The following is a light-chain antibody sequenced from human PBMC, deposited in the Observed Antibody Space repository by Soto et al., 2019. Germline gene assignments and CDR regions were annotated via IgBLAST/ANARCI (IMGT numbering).Light chain of an antibody. CDR1: QSVSSY. Sequence: EIVLTQSPATLSLSPGERATLSCRASQSVSSYLAWYQQKPGQAPRLLIYDASNRATGIPARFSGSGSGTDFTLTISSLEPEDFAVYYCQQRITFGGGTRWISN. CDR2: DAS. CDR3: QQRIT. V-gene: IGKV3-11*01. J-gene: IGKJ4*01.